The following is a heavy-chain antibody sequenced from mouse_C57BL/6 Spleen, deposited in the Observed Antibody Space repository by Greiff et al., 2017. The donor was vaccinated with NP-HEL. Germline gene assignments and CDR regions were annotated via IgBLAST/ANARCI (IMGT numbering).Heavy chain of an antibody. CDR1: GYAFSSSW. D-gene: IGHD2-4*01. CDR3: ARWNDYDEGDY. CDR2: IYPGGGDT. J-gene: IGHJ2*01. V-gene: IGHV1-82*01. Sequence: QVQLQQSGPELVKPGASVKISCKASGYAFSSSWMNWVKQRPGKGLEWIGRIYPGGGDTNYNGSFKGKVTLTADKSSSIAYMQLSRLTSEDSAVYYCARWNDYDEGDYWGQGTTLTVSS.